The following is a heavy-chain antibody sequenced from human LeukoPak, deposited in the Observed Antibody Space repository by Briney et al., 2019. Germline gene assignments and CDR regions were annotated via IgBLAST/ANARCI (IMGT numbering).Heavy chain of an antibody. CDR3: ARGERIQLRLSYIDY. J-gene: IGHJ4*02. D-gene: IGHD5-18*01. CDR1: GFIFSSHN. CDR2: ISNDGINK. Sequence: GGSLRLSCAASGFIFSSHNMPWVRQAPGKGLEWVALISNDGINKYYADSVKGRFTISRDNSKTTLYLQMNGLRGEETAVYYCARGERIQLRLSYIDYWGQGTLVTVSS. V-gene: IGHV3-30-3*01.